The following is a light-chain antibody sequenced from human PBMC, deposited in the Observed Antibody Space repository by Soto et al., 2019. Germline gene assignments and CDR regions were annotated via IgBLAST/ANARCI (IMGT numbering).Light chain of an antibody. J-gene: IGKJ4*02. V-gene: IGKV3-20*01. CDR1: QSVTSKY. Sequence: EIVLTQSPDTLSFSPGERATLSCRASQSVTSKYLAWYQQKPGQAPRLLIHGASNRATGIPDRFSGSGSVTDFTLTISSLEPEDFALYYCQQYGSSVQFGGGTKVEIK. CDR3: QQYGSSVQ. CDR2: GAS.